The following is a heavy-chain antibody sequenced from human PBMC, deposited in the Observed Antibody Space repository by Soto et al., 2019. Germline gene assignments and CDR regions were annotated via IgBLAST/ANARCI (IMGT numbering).Heavy chain of an antibody. D-gene: IGHD3-16*01. J-gene: IGHJ6*02. CDR1: GGTFSSNS. Sequence: QVQLVQSGAEVKRPGSSVKVSCKASGGTFSSNSINWVRQAPGQGLEWMGSIIPLFGTTDYAQTFQGRVTISADKFTNTAYMELSSLRSEDTAVYFCARAVLSSSRPSNYESGMDVWGQGTTVTVSS. CDR3: ARAVLSSSRPSNYESGMDV. CDR2: IIPLFGTT. V-gene: IGHV1-69*06.